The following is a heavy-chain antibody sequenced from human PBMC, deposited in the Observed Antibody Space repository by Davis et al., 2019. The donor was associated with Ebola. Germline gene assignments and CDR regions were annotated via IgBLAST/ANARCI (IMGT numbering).Heavy chain of an antibody. Sequence: PGGSLRLSCAASGFTFSTYAMGWVRQAPGKGLEWVSDISSGGGAPYYADSVKGRFTTFRDNPKNTLYLQMNSLRAEDTAVYYCAKDRRHTAALDYWGQGTLVTVSS. CDR1: GFTFSTYA. CDR2: ISSGGGAP. D-gene: IGHD5-18*01. V-gene: IGHV3-23*01. J-gene: IGHJ4*02. CDR3: AKDRRHTAALDY.